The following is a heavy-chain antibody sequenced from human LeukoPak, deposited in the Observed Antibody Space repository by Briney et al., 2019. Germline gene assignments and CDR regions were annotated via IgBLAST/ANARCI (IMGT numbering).Heavy chain of an antibody. Sequence: GGSLRLSCAASGFTFSGSAMHWVRQASGKGLEWVGRIRSKANSYATAYAASVKGSFTISRDDSKNTAYLQMNSLKTEDTAVYYCTSFVDTAMMYYFDYWSQGTLVTVSS. CDR1: GFTFSGSA. V-gene: IGHV3-73*01. CDR3: TSFVDTAMMYYFDY. D-gene: IGHD5-18*01. CDR2: IRSKANSYAT. J-gene: IGHJ4*02.